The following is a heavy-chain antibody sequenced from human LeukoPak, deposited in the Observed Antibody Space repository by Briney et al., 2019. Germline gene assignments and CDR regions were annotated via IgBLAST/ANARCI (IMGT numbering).Heavy chain of an antibody. CDR2: INHSGGT. CDR1: GGSFSGYY. D-gene: IGHD1-26*01. V-gene: IGHV4-34*01. Sequence: ESSETLSLTCAVYGGSFSGYYWSWIRQPPGKGLEWIGEINHSGGTNYNPSLKSRVTISVDTSKNQFSLKLSSVTAADTAVYYCARARYSGSYCDYWGQGTLVTVSS. J-gene: IGHJ4*02. CDR3: ARARYSGSYCDY.